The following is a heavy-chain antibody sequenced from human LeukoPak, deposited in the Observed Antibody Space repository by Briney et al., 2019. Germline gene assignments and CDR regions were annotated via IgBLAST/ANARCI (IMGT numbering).Heavy chain of an antibody. CDR1: GGSISRSTYY. D-gene: IGHD3-10*01. CDR2: VHYTGSN. V-gene: IGHV4-39*01. Sequence: PSETLSLTCTVSGGSISRSTYYWGWIRQPPGKGLEWIGTVHYTGSNYYNPSLKSRVTISRDTSKNQFSLKVTSVTAADTAVYYCARLFLWFRAVDPWGQGTLVTVSS. J-gene: IGHJ5*02. CDR3: ARLFLWFRAVDP.